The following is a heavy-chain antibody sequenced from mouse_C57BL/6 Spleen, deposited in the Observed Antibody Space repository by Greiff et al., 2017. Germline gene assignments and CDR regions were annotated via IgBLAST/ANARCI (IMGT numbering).Heavy chain of an antibody. Sequence: EVKLMESGGDLVKPGGSLKLSCAASGFTFSSYGMSWVRQTPDKRLEWVATISTGGSYTYYPDSVKGRFTISRDNAKNTLYLQMSSLKSEDTAMYYCARLTDFDYWGHGTTLTVSS. CDR1: GFTFSSYG. CDR3: ARLTDFDY. J-gene: IGHJ2*01. D-gene: IGHD4-1*01. V-gene: IGHV5-6*01. CDR2: ISTGGSYT.